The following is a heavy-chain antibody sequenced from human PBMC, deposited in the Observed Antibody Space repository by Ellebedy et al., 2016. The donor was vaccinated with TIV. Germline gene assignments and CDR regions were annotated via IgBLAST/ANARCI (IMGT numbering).Heavy chain of an antibody. CDR1: GGSISSYY. CDR2: IYYSGST. J-gene: IGHJ4*02. V-gene: IGHV4-59*01. D-gene: IGHD4-23*01. Sequence: SETLSLTCTVSGGSISSYYWNWIRQPPGKGLEWIGYIYYSGSTNYNPSLKSRVTISVDTSKNQFSLKLSSVTAADTAVYYCARDLMIGGNSDYWGQGTLVTVSS. CDR3: ARDLMIGGNSDY.